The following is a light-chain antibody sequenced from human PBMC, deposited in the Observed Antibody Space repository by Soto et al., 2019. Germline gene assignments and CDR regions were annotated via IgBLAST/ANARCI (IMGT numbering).Light chain of an antibody. J-gene: IGKJ1*01. V-gene: IGKV1-5*03. CDR2: KAS. CDR3: LQHYSYPWT. CDR1: QTISSW. Sequence: DIQMTQPPSTLSGSVGDRVTITCRASQTISSWLAWYQQKPGKAPKLLIYKASTLKSGVPSRFSGSGSGTEFTLTISSLQPEDFATYSCLQHYSYPWTFGQGTKVDIK.